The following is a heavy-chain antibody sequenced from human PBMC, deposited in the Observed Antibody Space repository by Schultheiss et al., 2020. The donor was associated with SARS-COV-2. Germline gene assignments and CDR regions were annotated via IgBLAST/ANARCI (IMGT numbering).Heavy chain of an antibody. J-gene: IGHJ6*02. CDR1: GGSVSSGSYY. Sequence: SQTLSLTCTVSGGSVSSGSYYWSWIRQPPGKGLEWIGEINHSGSTNYNPSLKSRVTISVDTSKNQFSLKLSSVTAADTAVYYCARDRPNSSSHPNYYYGMDVWGQGTTVTVSS. CDR3: ARDRPNSSSHPNYYYGMDV. V-gene: IGHV4-31*03. D-gene: IGHD6-6*01. CDR2: INHSGST.